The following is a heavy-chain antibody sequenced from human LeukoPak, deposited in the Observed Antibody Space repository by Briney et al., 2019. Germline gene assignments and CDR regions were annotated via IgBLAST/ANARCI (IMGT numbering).Heavy chain of an antibody. Sequence: GGSLRLSCAASGFTFNTYALHWVRQAPGKGLEWVAVLSYDGVTDFYGDSVKGRFTISRDNSKNTVYLQMNSLRTEDTAVYYCATLDLYCGGDCYPPDFDYWGQGTLVTVSS. V-gene: IGHV3-30-3*01. CDR1: GFTFNTYA. J-gene: IGHJ4*02. CDR3: ATLDLYCGGDCYPPDFDY. D-gene: IGHD2-21*02. CDR2: LSYDGVTD.